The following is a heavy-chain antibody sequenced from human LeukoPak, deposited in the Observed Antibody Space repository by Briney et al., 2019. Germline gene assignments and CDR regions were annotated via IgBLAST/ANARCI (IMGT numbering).Heavy chain of an antibody. J-gene: IGHJ2*01. CDR3: ARETTLYQLLRYWYFDL. Sequence: SETPSLTCTVSGGSISSGDYYWSWIRQPPGKGLEWIGYIYYSGSTYYNPSLKSRVTISVDTSKNQFSLKLSSVTAADTAVYYCARETTLYQLLRYWYFDLWGRGTLVTVSS. CDR1: GGSISSGDYY. D-gene: IGHD2-2*01. V-gene: IGHV4-30-4*01. CDR2: IYYSGST.